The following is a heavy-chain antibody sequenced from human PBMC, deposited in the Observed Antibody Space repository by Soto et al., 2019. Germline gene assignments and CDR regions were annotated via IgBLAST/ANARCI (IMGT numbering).Heavy chain of an antibody. J-gene: IGHJ4*02. D-gene: IGHD3-22*01. Sequence: PSETLSLTCPVSGGSISRYSWSWIRQPPGRGLVWIGYIYYSGSTNYTPSLKSRVTISVDTSKNQLALKLSSVTAADTAVYYCATETPFYDIIGYYYGYYFDYWGQRSLVTVT. CDR3: ATETPFYDIIGYYYGYYFDY. CDR1: GGSISRYS. CDR2: IYYSGST. V-gene: IGHV4-59*01.